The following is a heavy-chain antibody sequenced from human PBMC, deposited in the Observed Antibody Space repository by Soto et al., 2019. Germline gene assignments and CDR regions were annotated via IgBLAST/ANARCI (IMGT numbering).Heavy chain of an antibody. CDR2: ISAYNGNT. CDR3: ARESSSSCHDY. D-gene: IGHD6-13*01. V-gene: IGHV1-18*01. J-gene: IGHJ4*02. CDR1: GYTFTSYG. Sequence: ASVKVSCKASGYTFTSYGISWVRQAPGQGLEWMGWISAYNGNTNYAQKLQGRVTMTTDTSTSTAYKELRSLRSDDTAVYYCARESSSSCHDYWGQGTLVTVSS.